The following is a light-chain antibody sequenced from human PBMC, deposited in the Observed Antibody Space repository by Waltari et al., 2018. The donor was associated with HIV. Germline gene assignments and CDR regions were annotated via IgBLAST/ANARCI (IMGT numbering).Light chain of an antibody. Sequence: SYVLTQPPSVSVAPGQTARITCGGNSVGSKSVHWYQQKSGQAPVLVVYADSDRPSGIPERFAGANSGNTATLPISRVEDGDEADYYCQVCVDNSVIFAGGTRLTVL. CDR2: ADS. J-gene: IGLJ2*01. V-gene: IGLV3-21*02. CDR1: SVGSKS. CDR3: QVCVDNSVI.